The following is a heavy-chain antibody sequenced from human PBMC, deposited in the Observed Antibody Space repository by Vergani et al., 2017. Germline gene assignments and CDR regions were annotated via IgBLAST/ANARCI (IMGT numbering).Heavy chain of an antibody. CDR1: GFTFSSYW. D-gene: IGHD3-10*01. V-gene: IGHV3-7*03. CDR3: AREGDGGPYYYGSGNFDY. J-gene: IGHJ4*02. CDR2: IKQDGSEK. Sequence: EVQLVESGGGLVQPGGSLRLSCAASGFTFSSYWMSWVRQAPGKGLEWVANIKQDGSEKYYVDSVKGRFTISRDNAKNSLYLQMNSLRAEDTAVYYCAREGDGGPYYYGSGNFDYWGQGTLVTVSS.